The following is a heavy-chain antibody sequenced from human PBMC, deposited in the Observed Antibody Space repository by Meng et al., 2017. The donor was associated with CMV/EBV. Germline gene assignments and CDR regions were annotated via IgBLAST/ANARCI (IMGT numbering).Heavy chain of an antibody. Sequence: SCEVSGFTITDYYMSWIRQAPGKGLEWISFIGGAGGVTYYADSMQGRSTISRDNSGKSLYLQMDNLRVEDTAIYYCARGRRDIGFDFWGQGVLVTVSS. CDR3: ARGRRDIGFDF. CDR1: GFTITDYY. J-gene: IGHJ4*02. D-gene: IGHD3-10*01. CDR2: IGGAGGVT. V-gene: IGHV3-11*01.